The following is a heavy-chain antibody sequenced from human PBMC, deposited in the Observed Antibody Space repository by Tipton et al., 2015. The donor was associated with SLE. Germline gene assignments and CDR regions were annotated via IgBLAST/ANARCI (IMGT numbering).Heavy chain of an antibody. J-gene: IGHJ6*03. CDR1: GASISSGTDY. CDR2: IYTTGSRRGSA. V-gene: IGHV4-61*09. D-gene: IGHD3-22*01. CDR3: SRVKRYFDNSGSTWYFYYYMDI. Sequence: TLSLTCTLSGASISSGTDYWAWIRQPAGKTLEWIGHIYTTGSRRGSADYNPSLESRVTISVDSAMNQFSLRLTSVTAADTAIYYCSRVKRYFDNSGSTWYFYYYMDIWGKGTTVTVSS.